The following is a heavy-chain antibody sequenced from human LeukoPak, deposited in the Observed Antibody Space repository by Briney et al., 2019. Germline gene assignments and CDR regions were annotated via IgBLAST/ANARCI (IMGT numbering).Heavy chain of an antibody. Sequence: GGSLRLPCAASGFTFSSYAMSWVRQGPGKGPEWVSAISGSGSSTYFADSVKGRFTISRDNSKNTLYLQMNSLRAEDTAVYYCAKPDPSGRSFGGVTVIGAFDIWGQGTMVTVSS. V-gene: IGHV3-23*01. D-gene: IGHD3-16*02. CDR3: AKPDPSGRSFGGVTVIGAFDI. CDR1: GFTFSSYA. J-gene: IGHJ3*02. CDR2: ISGSGSST.